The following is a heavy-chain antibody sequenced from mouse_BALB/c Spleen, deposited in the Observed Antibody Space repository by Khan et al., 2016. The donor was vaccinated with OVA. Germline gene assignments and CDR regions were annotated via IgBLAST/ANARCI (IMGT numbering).Heavy chain of an antibody. CDR3: ARQPYYHYNIMDY. D-gene: IGHD2-10*01. J-gene: IGHJ4*01. Sequence: QVQLKQSGPGLAAPSQSLSITCTISGFSLSSYGVHWVRQPPGKGLEWLAVIWTDGSTNYNSVLKSRLTITKDNSQSQVFLKMNSRQTDDTAIYFCARQPYYHYNIMDYWGQGTSVTVSS. V-gene: IGHV2-6-1*01. CDR2: IWTDGST. CDR1: GFSLSSYG.